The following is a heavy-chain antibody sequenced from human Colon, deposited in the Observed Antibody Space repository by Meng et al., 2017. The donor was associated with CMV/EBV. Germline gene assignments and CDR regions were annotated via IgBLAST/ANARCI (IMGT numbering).Heavy chain of an antibody. CDR3: AKRRGSSYYYDMDV. V-gene: IGHV3-23*01. CDR2: VSDTATGS. J-gene: IGHJ6*02. CDR1: GFVFRNHA. Sequence: GESLKISCVASGFVFRNHAMSWVRQAPGRGLEWVSTVSDTATGSNYADSVRGRFTISRDNSKNTLFLQMNSLRAEDTAVYYCAKRRGSSYYYDMDVWGQGTTVTVSS. D-gene: IGHD6-6*01.